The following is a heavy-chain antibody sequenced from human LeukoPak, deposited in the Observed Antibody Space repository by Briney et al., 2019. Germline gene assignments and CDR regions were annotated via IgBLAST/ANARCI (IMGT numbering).Heavy chain of an antibody. CDR2: ITDSGTI. D-gene: IGHD3-9*01. Sequence: GGSLRLSCAASGFTFSSYAMSWVRQAPGKGLEWVSFITDSGTIYYADSVKGRFTISRDNSKNTVYLQVSSLTAEDTAVYYCTKAAGDTWTQYYFDNWGQGALVTVSS. V-gene: IGHV3-23*01. CDR3: TKAAGDTWTQYYFDN. CDR1: GFTFSSYA. J-gene: IGHJ4*02.